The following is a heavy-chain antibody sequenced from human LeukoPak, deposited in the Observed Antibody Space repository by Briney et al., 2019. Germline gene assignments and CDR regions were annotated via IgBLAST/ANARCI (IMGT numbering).Heavy chain of an antibody. CDR3: ARGRPSSEGYFDY. CDR2: ISYDGSNK. V-gene: IGHV3-30*04. CDR1: GFTFSIYA. Sequence: PGGSLRLSCAASGFTFSIYAMHWVRQAPGKGLEWVAVISYDGSNKYYADSVKGRFTISRDNSKNTLYLQMNSLRAEDTAVYYCARGRPSSEGYFDYWGQGTLVTVSS. J-gene: IGHJ4*02. D-gene: IGHD2-15*01.